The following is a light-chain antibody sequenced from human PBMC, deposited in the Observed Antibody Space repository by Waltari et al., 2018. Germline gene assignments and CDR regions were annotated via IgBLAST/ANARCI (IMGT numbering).Light chain of an antibody. J-gene: IGKJ1*01. V-gene: IGKV3-20*01. CDR1: QSISKY. CDR2: HAS. Sequence: EIVLTQSPGTLSLSSGERATLSCRTNQSISKYLAWYQQKPGQAPRLLIYHASSRATGIPDRFSGSGSGTDFSLTISRLEPEDFVVYYCQHYVSLPVTFGQGTKVEIK. CDR3: QHYVSLPVT.